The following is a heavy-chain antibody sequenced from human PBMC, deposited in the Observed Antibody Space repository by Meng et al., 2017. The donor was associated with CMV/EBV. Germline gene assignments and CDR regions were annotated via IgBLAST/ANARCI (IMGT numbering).Heavy chain of an antibody. Sequence: SETLSLTCTVSGGSISSISFYWGWIRQPPGKGLGWIGSIYYRGSTFYNSSLKSQVTMSVDTSKNQFSLKLSSVTAADTAVYYCARDGYGALGFDFWGQGTLVTVSS. CDR3: ARDGYGALGFDF. V-gene: IGHV4-39*07. CDR1: GGSISSISFY. J-gene: IGHJ4*02. CDR2: IYYRGST. D-gene: IGHD6-13*01.